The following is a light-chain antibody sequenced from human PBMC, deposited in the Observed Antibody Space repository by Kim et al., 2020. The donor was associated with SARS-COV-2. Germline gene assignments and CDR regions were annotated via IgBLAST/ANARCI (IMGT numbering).Light chain of an antibody. J-gene: IGLJ1*01. CDR1: SSNIGAGHD. CDR2: DNN. V-gene: IGLV1-40*01. CDR3: QSYDTSLGTYV. Sequence: QSVLTQPPSLSGAPGQRVTISCAGSSSNIGAGHDVHWYQQPPGTAPKLLIYDNNNRPSGVPDRFSGSKSGTSASLAITGLQAEDEADYYCQSYDTSLGTYVFGTGTKVTVL.